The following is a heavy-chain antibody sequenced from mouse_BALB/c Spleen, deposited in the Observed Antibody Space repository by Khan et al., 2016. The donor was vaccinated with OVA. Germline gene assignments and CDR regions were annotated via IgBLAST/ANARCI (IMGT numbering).Heavy chain of an antibody. D-gene: IGHD6-2*01. Sequence: QVQLKESGPGLVAPSQSLSITCTVSGFSLTTYGVTWVRQPPGKGLEWLGVIWGDGNTDYHSAFISRLSISKDNSESQDFLKLNSLQTDDTATYYCAKSFFSHYDAMDYWGQGTSVTVSS. CDR3: AKSFFSHYDAMDY. V-gene: IGHV2-3*01. CDR2: IWGDGNT. CDR1: GFSLTTYG. J-gene: IGHJ4*01.